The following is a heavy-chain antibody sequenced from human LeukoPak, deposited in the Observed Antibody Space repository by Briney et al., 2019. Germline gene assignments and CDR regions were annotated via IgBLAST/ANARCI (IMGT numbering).Heavy chain of an antibody. Sequence: AQTLSLTCTVSGGSISSYYWSWIRQPPGKGLEWIGYSYYSGSTNSTPSLKSRVTISVDTSKNQFSLKLSSVTAADTAVYYCARAGVTMVRGVIPFDPWGQGTLVTVSS. J-gene: IGHJ5*02. V-gene: IGHV4-59*01. D-gene: IGHD3-10*01. CDR2: SYYSGST. CDR3: ARAGVTMVRGVIPFDP. CDR1: GGSISSYY.